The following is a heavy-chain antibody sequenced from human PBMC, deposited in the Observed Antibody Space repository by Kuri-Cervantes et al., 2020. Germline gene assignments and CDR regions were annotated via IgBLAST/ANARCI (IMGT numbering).Heavy chain of an antibody. D-gene: IGHD6-19*01. J-gene: IGHJ3*02. CDR2: IKQDGSEK. CDR1: GFTFSSYW. Sequence: GGSLRLSCAASGFTFSSYWMSWVRQAPGKGLEWVANIKQDGSEKYYVDSVKGRFTISRDNAKNSLYLQMNSLRSEDTAVYYCARTPSSGWYRDDAFDIWGQGTMVTVSS. V-gene: IGHV3-7*03. CDR3: ARTPSSGWYRDDAFDI.